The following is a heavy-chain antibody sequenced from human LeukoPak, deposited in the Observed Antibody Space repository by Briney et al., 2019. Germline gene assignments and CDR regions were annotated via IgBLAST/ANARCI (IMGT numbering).Heavy chain of an antibody. CDR2: MYYSGST. J-gene: IGHJ4*02. V-gene: IGHV4-59*08. Sequence: TTSETPSLTCTVSGASIRSYYWSWIRQPPGKGLEWVGDMYYSGSTNYNPSLKSRVTISVDTSKNQFSLKLTSVTAADTAVYYCASRYSGGYSEFDYWGQGTLVTVSS. CDR1: GASIRSYY. D-gene: IGHD1-26*01. CDR3: ASRYSGGYSEFDY.